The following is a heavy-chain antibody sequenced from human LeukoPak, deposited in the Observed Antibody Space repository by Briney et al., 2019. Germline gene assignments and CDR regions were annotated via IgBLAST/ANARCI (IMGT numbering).Heavy chain of an antibody. CDR3: ARVPYYDFWSGYWGPDY. J-gene: IGHJ4*02. V-gene: IGHV3-74*01. CDR2: INSCGSST. CDR1: GFTFSSFW. Sequence: GGSLRLSCAASGFTFSSFWMHWVRQAPGKGLVWVSRINSCGSSTSYADSVKRRFTISRDNAKNTLYLQMNGLRAEDTAVYYCARVPYYDFWSGYWGPDYWGQGTMVTVSS. D-gene: IGHD3-3*01.